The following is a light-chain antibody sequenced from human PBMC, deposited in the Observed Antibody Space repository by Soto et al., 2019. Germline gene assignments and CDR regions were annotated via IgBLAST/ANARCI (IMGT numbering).Light chain of an antibody. V-gene: IGKV3-15*01. CDR3: QQYNNWPPLT. CDR1: QSVSSN. CDR2: GAS. J-gene: IGKJ5*01. Sequence: EIVMTQSPATPSVSSGERATLSCRASQSVSSNLAWYQQKPGQAPRLLIYGASTRATGIPARFSGSGSGTEFTLTISSLQSEDFAVYYCQQYNNWPPLTFGQGTRLEI.